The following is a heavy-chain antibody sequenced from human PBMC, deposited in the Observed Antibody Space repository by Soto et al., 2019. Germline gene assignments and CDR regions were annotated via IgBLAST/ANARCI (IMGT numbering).Heavy chain of an antibody. CDR1: GYTFTSYY. CDR2: INPSGGST. V-gene: IGHV1-46*03. Sequence: QVQLVQSGAEVKKPGASVKVSCKASGYTFTSYYMHWVRQAPGQGLEWMGIINPSGGSTSYAQKFQGRVTMTRDTSTSTVYMELSSLRSEDTAVYYCAIEAWIAARPENYYYYYMDVWGKGTTVTVSS. J-gene: IGHJ6*03. D-gene: IGHD6-6*01. CDR3: AIEAWIAARPENYYYYYMDV.